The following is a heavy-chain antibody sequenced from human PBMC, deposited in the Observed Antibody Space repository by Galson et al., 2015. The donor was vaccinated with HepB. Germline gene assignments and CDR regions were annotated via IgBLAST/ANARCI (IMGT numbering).Heavy chain of an antibody. V-gene: IGHV1-69*13. CDR3: SDVGAAGVF. CDR2: ITPILGTA. CDR1: GDTFNNNV. Sequence: SVKVSCKASGDTFNNNVINWIRQAPGRGPEWMGAITPILGTADYAQRFQDRLTLTADESRSTVYMELSSLRFEDTAIYYCSDVGAAGVFWGQGTLVTVSS. J-gene: IGHJ1*01. D-gene: IGHD6-25*01.